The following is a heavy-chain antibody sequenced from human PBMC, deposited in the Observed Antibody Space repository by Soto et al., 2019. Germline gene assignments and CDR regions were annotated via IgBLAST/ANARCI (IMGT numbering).Heavy chain of an antibody. D-gene: IGHD3-22*01. Sequence: QVQLVQSGAEVKKPGASVKVSCRASGYTFTNFGVTWVRRAPGQGLEWMGWISAYTDIPNYAQKFQGRVTMTIDTSTRTVYMELRSLRSDDTATYYCVIHDRTISLDQWGPGTRITVSS. CDR3: VIHDRTISLDQ. V-gene: IGHV1-18*01. CDR2: ISAYTDIP. CDR1: GYTFTNFG. J-gene: IGHJ4*02.